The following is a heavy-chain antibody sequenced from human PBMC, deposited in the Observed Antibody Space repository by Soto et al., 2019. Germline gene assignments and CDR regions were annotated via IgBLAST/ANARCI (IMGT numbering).Heavy chain of an antibody. V-gene: IGHV1-46*01. Sequence: QVQLVQSGAEVRKPGASVKVSCKASGYTFTSYYMHWVRQAPGQGLEWMGIINPSGGGTSYAQKFQGRVTMTRDTSTSILYMELSSLRADDTAVYYCARGGNRAARPLDYWGQGTLVTVSS. J-gene: IGHJ4*02. CDR1: GYTFTSYY. CDR2: INPSGGGT. D-gene: IGHD6-6*01. CDR3: ARGGNRAARPLDY.